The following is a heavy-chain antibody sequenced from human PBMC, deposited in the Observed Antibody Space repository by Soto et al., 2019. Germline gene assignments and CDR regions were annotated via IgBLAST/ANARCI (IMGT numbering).Heavy chain of an antibody. CDR3: ARDEEVVPAAIYYYYGMDV. CDR1: GYTFTSYG. CDR2: ISAYNGIT. Sequence: QVQLVQSGAEVKKPGASVRVSCKASGYTFTSYGISWVRQAPGQGLEWMGWISAYNGITNYAQKLQGRVTMTTDTSTSTAYMELRSLRSDDTAVYYCARDEEVVPAAIYYYYGMDVWGQGTTVTVSS. J-gene: IGHJ6*02. D-gene: IGHD2-2*02. V-gene: IGHV1-18*01.